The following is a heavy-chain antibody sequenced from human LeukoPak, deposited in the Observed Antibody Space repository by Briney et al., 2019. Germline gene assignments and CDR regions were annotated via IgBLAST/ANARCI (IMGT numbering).Heavy chain of an antibody. Sequence: SETLSLTCIVSGGSIRSYYWRWIRQSPGKGLEWIGYIHYSGSTNYNPSLKSRVAISVDASKNQFSLNLNSVTAADTAIYYCARRDPDSEGVDVWGQGTTVTVSS. J-gene: IGHJ6*02. V-gene: IGHV4-59*01. CDR3: ARRDPDSEGVDV. CDR1: GGSIRSYY. CDR2: IHYSGST. D-gene: IGHD1-26*01.